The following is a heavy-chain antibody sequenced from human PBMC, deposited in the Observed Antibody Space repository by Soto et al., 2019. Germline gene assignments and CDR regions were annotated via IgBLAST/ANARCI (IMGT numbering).Heavy chain of an antibody. CDR1: GFTFSSYA. CDR3: ARDSTPGSLWFGEVDS. Sequence: QVQLVESGGGVVQPGRSLRLSCAASGFTFSSYAMHWVRQAPGKGLEWVAVISYDGSNKYYADSVKGRFTISRDNSKNTLYLQMNSLRAEDTAVYYCARDSTPGSLWFGEVDSWGQGTLVTVSS. V-gene: IGHV3-30-3*01. D-gene: IGHD3-10*01. CDR2: ISYDGSNK. J-gene: IGHJ4*02.